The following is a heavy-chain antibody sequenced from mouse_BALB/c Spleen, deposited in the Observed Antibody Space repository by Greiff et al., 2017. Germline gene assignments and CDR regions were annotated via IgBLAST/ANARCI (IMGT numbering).Heavy chain of an antibody. J-gene: IGHJ2*01. Sequence: VQLQQSGAELVKPGASVKLSCTASGFNIKDTYMHWVKQRPEQGLEWIGRIDPANGNTKYDPKFQGKATITADTSSNTAYLQLSSLTSEDTAVYYCARSGKIRGNVDDWGQGTTLTVSS. CDR3: ARSGKIRGNVDD. CDR2: IDPANGNT. CDR1: GFNIKDTY. D-gene: IGHD2-1*01. V-gene: IGHV14-3*02.